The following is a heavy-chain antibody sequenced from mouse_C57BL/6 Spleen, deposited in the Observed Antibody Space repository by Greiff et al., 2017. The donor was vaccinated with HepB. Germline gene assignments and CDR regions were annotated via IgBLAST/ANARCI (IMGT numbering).Heavy chain of an antibody. V-gene: IGHV1-63*01. CDR3: ARWLLRENYFDY. CDR2: IYPGGGYT. J-gene: IGHJ2*01. CDR1: GYTFTNYG. D-gene: IGHD2-3*01. Sequence: QVQLKESGAELVRPGTSVKMSCKASGYTFTNYGIGWAKQSPGHGLEWVVDIYPGGGYTNYNDKFKGKATMTTDKSSSTAYMQISSLTSEDAAIYYCARWLLRENYFDYWGQGTTLTVSS.